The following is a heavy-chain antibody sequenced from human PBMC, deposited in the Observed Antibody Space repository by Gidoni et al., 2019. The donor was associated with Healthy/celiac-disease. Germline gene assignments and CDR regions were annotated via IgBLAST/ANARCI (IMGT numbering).Heavy chain of an antibody. D-gene: IGHD3-10*01. V-gene: IGHV3-23*01. CDR3: AKFWGSGSYSTTDY. J-gene: IGHJ4*02. CDR1: GFTFSSYA. CDR2: ISGSCCST. Sequence: EEQLLESGGGLVQPGGSLRLSCAASGFTFSSYAMSWVRQAPGKGVEWGSAISGSCCSTYYADSVKGRFTSSRDNYKNTLYLQMNSLRAEDTAVYYCAKFWGSGSYSTTDYWGQGTLVTVSS.